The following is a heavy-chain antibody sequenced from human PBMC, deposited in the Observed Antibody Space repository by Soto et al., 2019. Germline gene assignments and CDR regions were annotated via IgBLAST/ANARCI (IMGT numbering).Heavy chain of an antibody. Sequence: GASVKVSCKASGYTFTDYAIHWVRQAPGQRREWMGWIAPGNGNTKYSQNFQGRVTITRDTSATTDYMELSSLRPEDTAVYYCANGSRMWTPDYWGQGTLVTVSS. J-gene: IGHJ4*02. CDR1: GYTFTDYA. V-gene: IGHV1-3*01. CDR3: ANGSRMWTPDY. D-gene: IGHD2-21*01. CDR2: IAPGNGNT.